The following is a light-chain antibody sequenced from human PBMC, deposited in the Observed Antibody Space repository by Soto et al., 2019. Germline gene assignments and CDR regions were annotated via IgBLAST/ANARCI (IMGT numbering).Light chain of an antibody. CDR1: QNINNY. V-gene: IGKV1-33*01. CDR3: QQYENLPT. Sequence: DXQMTQSPSSLSASVGDRVTITCQASQNINNYLNWYQQKPGRAPKLLIYDASNLEAGVPSRFRGSGSGTDFTFTISRLQPEDIATYYCQQYENLPTFGQGTRLEIK. J-gene: IGKJ5*01. CDR2: DAS.